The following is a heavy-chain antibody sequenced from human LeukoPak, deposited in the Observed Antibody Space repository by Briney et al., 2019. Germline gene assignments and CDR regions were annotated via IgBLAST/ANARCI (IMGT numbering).Heavy chain of an antibody. CDR1: GGTFSSYA. J-gene: IGHJ4*02. CDR2: IIPIFGTA. D-gene: IGHD5-24*01. Sequence: ASVKVSCEASGGTFSSYAISWVRQAPGQGLEWMGGIIPIFGTANYAQKFQGRVTITADESTSTAYMELSSLRSEDTAVYYCARTGLRDGYNNFDYWGQGTLVTVSS. CDR3: ARTGLRDGYNNFDY. V-gene: IGHV1-69*13.